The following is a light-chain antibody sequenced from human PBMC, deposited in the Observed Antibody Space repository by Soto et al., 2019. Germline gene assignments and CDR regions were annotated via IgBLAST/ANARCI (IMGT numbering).Light chain of an antibody. CDR3: QQYNSYPYT. Sequence: DIQMTQSPSTLSASVGDRVTITCRASQSISSWLAWYQQKPGKAAQLLIYKASSFESGVPSTFSRSGSGTEFTLTIGSHQPDDFATYYCQQYNSYPYTFGQGTKLEIK. J-gene: IGKJ2*01. CDR2: KAS. V-gene: IGKV1-5*03. CDR1: QSISSW.